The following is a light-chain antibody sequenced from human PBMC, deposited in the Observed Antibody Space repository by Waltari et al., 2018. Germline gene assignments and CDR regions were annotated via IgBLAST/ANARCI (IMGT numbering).Light chain of an antibody. J-gene: IGKJ4*01. Sequence: EIVLTQSPATLSLSPGEGATLSCRASQSVSSHLAWYQQKPGQAPRLLIYDASNRATGIPARFSGSGSGTDFTLTISSLDPDDFAVYYCQERSNWPLLTFGGGTKVEIK. V-gene: IGKV3-11*01. CDR1: QSVSSH. CDR2: DAS. CDR3: QERSNWPLLT.